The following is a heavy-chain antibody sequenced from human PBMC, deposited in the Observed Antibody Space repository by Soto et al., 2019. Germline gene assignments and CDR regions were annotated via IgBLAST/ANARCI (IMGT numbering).Heavy chain of an antibody. D-gene: IGHD6-6*01. Sequence: SVKVSCKASGGTFSSYAISWVRQAPGQGLEWMGGIIPIFGTANYAQKFQGRVTITADESTSTAYMELSSLRSEDTAVYYCARDLGVSSRSSGVVGYYYYGMDVWGQGTTVTVSS. CDR3: ARDLGVSSRSSGVVGYYYYGMDV. V-gene: IGHV1-69*13. J-gene: IGHJ6*02. CDR2: IIPIFGTA. CDR1: GGTFSSYA.